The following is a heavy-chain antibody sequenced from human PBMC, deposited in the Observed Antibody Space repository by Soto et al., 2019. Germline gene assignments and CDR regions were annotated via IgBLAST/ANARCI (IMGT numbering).Heavy chain of an antibody. Sequence: GGSLRLSCAASGFTFDDYAMHWVRQAPGKGLEWVSGISWNSGSIGYADSVKGRFTISRDNAKNSLYLQMNSLRAEDTALYYCAKMNPKSHAFDIWGQGTMVTVSS. CDR2: ISWNSGSI. J-gene: IGHJ3*02. CDR3: AKMNPKSHAFDI. V-gene: IGHV3-9*01. CDR1: GFTFDDYA.